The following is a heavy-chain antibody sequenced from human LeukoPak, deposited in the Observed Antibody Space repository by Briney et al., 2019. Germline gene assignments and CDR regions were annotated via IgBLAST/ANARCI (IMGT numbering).Heavy chain of an antibody. CDR1: GFTFSSYS. D-gene: IGHD5-12*01. CDR3: AKEIFSGLLYIDY. J-gene: IGHJ4*02. Sequence: GGSLRLSCAASGFTFSSYSMNWVRQAPGKGLEWVSAITDAVGSTHYADSVKGRFTISSDNSKNTVYLQMNSLRPEDMAVYYCAKEIFSGLLYIDYWGQGTLVTVSS. CDR2: ITDAVGST. V-gene: IGHV3-23*01.